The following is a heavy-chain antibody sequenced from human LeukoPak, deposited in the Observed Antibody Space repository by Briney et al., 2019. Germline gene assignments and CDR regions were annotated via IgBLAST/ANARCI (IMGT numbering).Heavy chain of an antibody. CDR2: INHSGST. D-gene: IGHD1-26*01. Sequence: SETLSLTCAVYGGSFSGYHWSWIRQPPGKGLEWIGEINHSGSTNYNPSLKSRVTISVDTSKNQFSLKLSSVTAADTAVYYCARGRGIVGATRTFCDYWGQGTLVTVSS. J-gene: IGHJ4*02. V-gene: IGHV4-34*01. CDR1: GGSFSGYH. CDR3: ARGRGIVGATRTFCDY.